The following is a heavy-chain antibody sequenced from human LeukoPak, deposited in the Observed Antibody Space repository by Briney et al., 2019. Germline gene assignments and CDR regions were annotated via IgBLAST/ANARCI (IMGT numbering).Heavy chain of an antibody. J-gene: IGHJ6*04. Sequence: IPGGSLRLSCAASGYTFGDYGMSWVRQVPGKGLEWVSYISSSGSTIYYADSVKGRFTISRDNAKNSLYLQMNSLRAEDTAVYYCAELGITMIGGVWGKGTTVTVSS. CDR2: ISSSGSTI. CDR1: GYTFGDYG. D-gene: IGHD3-10*02. CDR3: AELGITMIGGV. V-gene: IGHV3-11*04.